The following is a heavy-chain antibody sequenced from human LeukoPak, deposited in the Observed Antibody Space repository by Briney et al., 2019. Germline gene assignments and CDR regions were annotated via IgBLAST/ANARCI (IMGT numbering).Heavy chain of an antibody. J-gene: IGHJ4*02. Sequence: GGSLRLSCAASGFTFSSYWMSWVRQAPGKGLEWVANIKQDGSEKYYVDSVKGRFTISRDNAKNSLYLQMNSLRAEDTAVYYCARALADNRGYYLGFDCWGQGTLVTVSS. V-gene: IGHV3-7*01. D-gene: IGHD3-22*01. CDR2: IKQDGSEK. CDR1: GFTFSSYW. CDR3: ARALADNRGYYLGFDC.